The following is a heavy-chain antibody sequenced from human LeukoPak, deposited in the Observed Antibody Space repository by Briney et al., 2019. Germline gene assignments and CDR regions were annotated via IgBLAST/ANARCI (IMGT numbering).Heavy chain of an antibody. CDR1: GYTFTGYY. V-gene: IGHV1-2*02. CDR3: ARAVEMATILNWFDP. CDR2: INPNSGGT. D-gene: IGHD5-24*01. J-gene: IGHJ5*02. Sequence: ASVKVSCKASGYTFTGYYMHWVRQAPGQGLEWMGWINPNSGGTNYAQKFQGRVTMTRDTSISTAYMELSRLRSDDTAVYYCARAVEMATILNWFDPWGQGTLVAVSS.